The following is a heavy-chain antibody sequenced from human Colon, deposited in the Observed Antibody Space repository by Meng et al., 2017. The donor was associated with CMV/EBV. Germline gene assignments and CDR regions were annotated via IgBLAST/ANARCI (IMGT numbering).Heavy chain of an antibody. Sequence: QVQLQELGAGLLRPAGTLTLPCTVYGCSVSSYYWTWIRQPPGKGLEWIWVIHHSGSTFYTPSLNNRFSISVDTSKNKFYLNLRSVTAADTAVYLCSRGANPYKSEIYWGQGTLVTVSS. D-gene: IGHD5-24*01. CDR3: SRGANPYKSEIY. CDR1: GCSVSSYY. J-gene: IGHJ4*02. CDR2: IHHSGST. V-gene: IGHV4-34*01.